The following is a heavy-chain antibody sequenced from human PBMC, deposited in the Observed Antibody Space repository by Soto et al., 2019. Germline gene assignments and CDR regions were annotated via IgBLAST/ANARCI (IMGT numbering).Heavy chain of an antibody. CDR3: ARDKITALFDY. D-gene: IGHD3-10*01. CDR2: IYYSGST. V-gene: IGHV4-31*03. J-gene: IGHJ4*02. CDR1: GGTISSGGYY. Sequence: SETLYLTCTVSGGTISSGGYYWSWIRQHPGKGLEWIGYIYYSGSTYYNPSLKSRVTISVDTSKNQFSLKLSSVTAADTAVYYCARDKITALFDYWGQGTLVTVSS.